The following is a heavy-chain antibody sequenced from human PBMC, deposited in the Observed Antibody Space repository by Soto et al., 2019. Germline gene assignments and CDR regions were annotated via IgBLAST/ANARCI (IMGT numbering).Heavy chain of an antibody. V-gene: IGHV4-39*01. CDR3: ARHIHNQGFEYYFDS. Sequence: QLQLQESGPGLVKPSETLSLTCNASGGSITSSGSAWGWIRQSPGKGLEWIGTIDYSGNIYYIPSLKSRITISVGTSKTQISLKLSSVTAADTAVYYFARHIHNQGFEYYFDSLGQGTLVTVSS. D-gene: IGHD1-1*01. CDR2: IDYSGNI. CDR1: GGSITSSGSA. J-gene: IGHJ4*02.